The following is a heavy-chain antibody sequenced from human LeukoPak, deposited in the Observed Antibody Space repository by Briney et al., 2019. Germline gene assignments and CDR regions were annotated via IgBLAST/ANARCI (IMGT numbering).Heavy chain of an antibody. CDR1: GFTFDDYA. V-gene: IGHV3-9*01. CDR2: ISWNSGSI. CDR3: AKDASGSIDH. J-gene: IGHJ4*02. Sequence: PGGSLRLSCAASGFTFDDYAMHWVRQAPGKGLEWVSTISWNSGSIGYADSVKGRFTISRDNAKNSLYLQMNSLRAEDTALYYCAKDASGSIDHWGQGTLVTVSS. D-gene: IGHD1-26*01.